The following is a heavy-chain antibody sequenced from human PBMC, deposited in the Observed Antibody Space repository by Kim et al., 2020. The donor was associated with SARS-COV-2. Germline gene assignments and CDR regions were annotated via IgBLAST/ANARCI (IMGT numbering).Heavy chain of an antibody. D-gene: IGHD5-18*01. V-gene: IGHV4-59*01. J-gene: IGHJ4*02. Sequence: SETLSLTCTVSGGSISSYYWSWIRQPPGKGLEWIGYIYYSGSTNYNPSLKSRVTISVDTSKNQFSLKLSSVTAADTAVYYCARGAGGYSYGYNDYWGQGTLVTVSS. CDR1: GGSISSYY. CDR3: ARGAGGYSYGYNDY. CDR2: IYYSGST.